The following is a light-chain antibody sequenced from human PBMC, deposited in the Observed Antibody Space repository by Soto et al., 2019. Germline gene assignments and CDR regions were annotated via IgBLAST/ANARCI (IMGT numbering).Light chain of an antibody. J-gene: IGKJ1*01. CDR1: QSVDSN. CDR3: HQYNNWPRT. V-gene: IGKV3-15*01. Sequence: EIVMTQSPATLSVSPGDGATLSCRASQSVDSNLAWYQQKPGQTPRLLIYGASTRATGIPARFSGSGSGTDFTLTISSLQSEDFAIYYCHQYNNWPRTFGQGTKVDI. CDR2: GAS.